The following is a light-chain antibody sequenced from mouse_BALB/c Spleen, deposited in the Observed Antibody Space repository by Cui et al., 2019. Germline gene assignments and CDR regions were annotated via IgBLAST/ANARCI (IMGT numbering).Light chain of an antibody. CDR3: LQYDEFPWT. J-gene: IGKJ1*01. Sequence: DIKMTQYPSSMYASLGERVTLTCQARQDIKSYLSWFQQKPGKSPKTLIYRANRLVDGVPSRFSGSGSGQDYSLTISSLEDEDMGIYYCLQYDEFPWTFGGGTKLEIK. CDR1: QDIKSY. CDR2: RAN. V-gene: IGKV14-111*01.